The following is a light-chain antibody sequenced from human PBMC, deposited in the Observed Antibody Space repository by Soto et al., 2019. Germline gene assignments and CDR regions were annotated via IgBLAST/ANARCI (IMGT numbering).Light chain of an antibody. J-gene: IGKJ2*01. Sequence: DIQMTQSPSTLSASVGDRVTITCRASQSISSWLAWYHQKPGKAPKLMIYKASTLESWVPSRFSGSGSGTEFTLTISSLQPDDFATYYCQHYHSYPYTFGQGTKLEIK. CDR1: QSISSW. V-gene: IGKV1-5*03. CDR3: QHYHSYPYT. CDR2: KAS.